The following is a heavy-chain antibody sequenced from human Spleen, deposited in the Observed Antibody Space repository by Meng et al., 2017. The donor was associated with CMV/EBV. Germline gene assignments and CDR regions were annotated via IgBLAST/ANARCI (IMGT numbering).Heavy chain of an antibody. CDR1: GSTLNTYT. D-gene: IGHD1-7*01. J-gene: IGHJ5*02. CDR2: FIPIFGTT. CDR3: ASEELELGTS. Sequence: VSCKASGSTLNTYTISWVRPAPGQGLEWMGRFIPIFGTTNYAPKFQGRATLSTDESTSTMYMELNSLKSQDTAIYYCASEELELGTSWGQGTLVTVSS. V-gene: IGHV1-69*05.